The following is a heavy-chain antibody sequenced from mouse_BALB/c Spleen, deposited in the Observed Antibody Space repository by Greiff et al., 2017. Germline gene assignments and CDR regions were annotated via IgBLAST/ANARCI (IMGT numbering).Heavy chain of an antibody. CDR3: ARGEREGSFAY. CDR2: IYPGGGYT. Sequence: QVQLQQSGAELVRPGTSVKISCKASGYTFTNYWLGWVKQRPGHGLEWIGDIYPGGGYTNYNEKFKGKATLTADTSSSTAYMQLSSLTSEDSAVYFCARGEREGSFAYWGQGTLVTVSA. J-gene: IGHJ3*01. V-gene: IGHV1-63*02. CDR1: GYTFTNYW.